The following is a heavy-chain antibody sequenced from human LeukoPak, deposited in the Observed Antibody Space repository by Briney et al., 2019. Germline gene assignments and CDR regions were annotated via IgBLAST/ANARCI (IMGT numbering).Heavy chain of an antibody. Sequence: NPSETLSLTCAVYGGSFSGYYWSWIRQPPGKGLEWIGEINHSGSTNYNPSLKSRVTISVDTSKNQFSLKLSSVTAADTAVYYCARGSRYYYYMDVWGKGTTVTVSS. J-gene: IGHJ6*03. V-gene: IGHV4-34*01. CDR2: INHSGST. CDR3: ARGSRYYYYMDV. CDR1: GGSFSGYY.